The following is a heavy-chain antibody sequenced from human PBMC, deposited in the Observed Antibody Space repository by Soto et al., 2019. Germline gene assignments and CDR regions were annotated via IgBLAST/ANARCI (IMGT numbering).Heavy chain of an antibody. V-gene: IGHV4-59*08. Sequence: SVTLSLTCTVSGGSISSYYWSWIRQPPGKGLEWIGYIYYSGSTNYNPSLKSRVTISVDTSKNQFSLKLSSVTAADTAVYYCARRYGGNLDYWGQGTLVTVSS. J-gene: IGHJ4*02. CDR1: GGSISSYY. CDR2: IYYSGST. D-gene: IGHD1-26*01. CDR3: ARRYGGNLDY.